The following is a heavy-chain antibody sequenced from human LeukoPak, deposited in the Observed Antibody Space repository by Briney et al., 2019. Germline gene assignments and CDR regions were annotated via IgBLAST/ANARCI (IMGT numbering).Heavy chain of an antibody. D-gene: IGHD6-25*01. CDR1: GYTFTSYA. J-gene: IGHJ4*02. Sequence: ASVKVSCKASGYTFTSYAMHWVRQPPGQRLEWMGWINAGNGNTKYSQKFQGRVTITRDTSASTAYMELSSLRSEDTAVYYCARAKVAATDFDYWGQGTLVTVSS. CDR2: INAGNGNT. CDR3: ARAKVAATDFDY. V-gene: IGHV1-3*01.